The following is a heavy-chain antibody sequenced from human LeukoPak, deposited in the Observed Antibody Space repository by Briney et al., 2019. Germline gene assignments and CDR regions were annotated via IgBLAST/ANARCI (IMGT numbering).Heavy chain of an antibody. CDR2: IIPILGIA. V-gene: IGHV1-69*04. Sequence: SVKVSCKASGGTFSSYAISWVRQAPGQGLEWMGRIIPILGIANYAQKFQGRVTITADKSTSTAYMELSSLRSDDTAVYYCARDLSDYGGNWGGFDYWGQGTLVTVSS. J-gene: IGHJ4*02. D-gene: IGHD4-23*01. CDR1: GGTFSSYA. CDR3: ARDLSDYGGNWGGFDY.